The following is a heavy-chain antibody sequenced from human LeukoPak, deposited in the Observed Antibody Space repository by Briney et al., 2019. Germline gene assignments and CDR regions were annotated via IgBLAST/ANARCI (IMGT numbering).Heavy chain of an antibody. CDR1: GFTFSSYG. CDR2: IRYDGSKK. Sequence: PGGSLRLSCAASGFTFSSYGMHWVRQAPGKGLEWVALIRYDGSKKDYADSVKGRFTISRDSSKNTLYLQMNSLRAEDTAMYYCVRTGDTERFDYWGQGTLVTVSS. J-gene: IGHJ4*02. D-gene: IGHD3/OR15-3a*01. V-gene: IGHV3-30*02. CDR3: VRTGDTERFDY.